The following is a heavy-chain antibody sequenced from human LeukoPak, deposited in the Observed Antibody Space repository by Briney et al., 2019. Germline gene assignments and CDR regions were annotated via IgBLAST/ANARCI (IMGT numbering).Heavy chain of an antibody. J-gene: IGHJ4*02. D-gene: IGHD6-19*01. CDR2: ISSGSSYI. CDR3: ARAIAVAGPYYFDY. Sequence: GGSLRLSCAASGFTFSSYSMDWVRQAPGKGLEWVSSISSGSSYIYYADSVKGRFTISRDNAKNSLSLQMNSLRAEDTAVYYCARAIAVAGPYYFDYWGQGTLVTVSS. CDR1: GFTFSSYS. V-gene: IGHV3-21*01.